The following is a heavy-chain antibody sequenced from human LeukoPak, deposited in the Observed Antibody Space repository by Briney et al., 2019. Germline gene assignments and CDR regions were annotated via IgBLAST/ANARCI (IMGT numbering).Heavy chain of an antibody. CDR1: GYTFTGYY. V-gene: IGHV1-2*02. D-gene: IGHD6-6*01. CDR3: ARVGIAARVGSDGDYYYYGMDV. CDR2: INPNSGGT. Sequence: ASVKVSGKASGYTFTGYYMHWVRQAPGQGLEWMGWINPNSGGTNYAQKFQGRVTMTRDTSISTACMELSRLRSDDTAVYYCARVGIAARVGSDGDYYYYGMDVWGQGTTVTVSS. J-gene: IGHJ6*02.